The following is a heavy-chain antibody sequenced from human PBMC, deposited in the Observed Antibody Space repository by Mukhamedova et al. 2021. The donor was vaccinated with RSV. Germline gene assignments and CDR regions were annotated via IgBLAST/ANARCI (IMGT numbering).Heavy chain of an antibody. V-gene: IGHV3-49*02. CDR3: ARTYTTLTTYFDY. D-gene: IGHD4-17*01. J-gene: IGHJ4*02. Sequence: KAYGGTPEYAASVKGRFTISRDDSKSIAYLQMNSLRTEDTAVYYCARTYTTLTTYFDYWGQGTLVTVSS. CDR2: KAYGGTP.